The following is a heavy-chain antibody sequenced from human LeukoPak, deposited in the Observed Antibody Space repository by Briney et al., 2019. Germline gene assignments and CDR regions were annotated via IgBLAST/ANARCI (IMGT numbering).Heavy chain of an antibody. D-gene: IGHD1-26*01. J-gene: IGHJ3*02. Sequence: GGSLRLSCAASGFTLSDYFMTWIRQAPGKGLEWVSYIAPAGTTYYADSVKGRFTISRDNAKTPLYLQMSNMRADDTAVYYCARDLGPHRSSPNTGAFDIWGQGTMVTVSS. CDR2: IAPAGTT. CDR3: ARDLGPHRSSPNTGAFDI. CDR1: GFTLSDYF. V-gene: IGHV3-11*04.